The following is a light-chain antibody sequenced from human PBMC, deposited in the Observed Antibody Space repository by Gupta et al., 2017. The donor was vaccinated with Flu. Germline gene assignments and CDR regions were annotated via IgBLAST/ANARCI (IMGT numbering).Light chain of an antibody. J-gene: IGLJ3*02. CDR1: SSNSGII. Sequence: QSVLTPPPSASGPPGQRVTISCSATSSNSGIIVNWYQQLPGTAPRLLSYNNSQRPSEVPDRFSGSKSGTSASLAISGLQAEDDYYYYCAEWDDQGWVFGGGTKLAVL. CDR3: AEWDDQGWV. V-gene: IGLV1-44*01. CDR2: NNS.